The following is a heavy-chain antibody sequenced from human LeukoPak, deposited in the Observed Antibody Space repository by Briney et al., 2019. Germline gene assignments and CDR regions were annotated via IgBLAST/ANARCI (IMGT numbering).Heavy chain of an antibody. Sequence: SETLSLTCTVSGYSISSGYYWGWIRQPPGKGLEWIGSIYHSGSTYYNPSLKSRVTISVDTSKNQFSLKLSSVTAADTAVYYCARVQQVANLIVYWGQGTLVTVSS. D-gene: IGHD6-13*01. V-gene: IGHV4-38-2*02. CDR3: ARVQQVANLIVY. J-gene: IGHJ4*02. CDR2: IYHSGST. CDR1: GYSISSGYY.